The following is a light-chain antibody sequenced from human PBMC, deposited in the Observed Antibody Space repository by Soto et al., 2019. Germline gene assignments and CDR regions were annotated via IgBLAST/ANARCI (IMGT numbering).Light chain of an antibody. CDR2: EVS. CDR3: TSYAGSNYV. V-gene: IGLV2-8*01. J-gene: IGLJ1*01. Sequence: QSVLTQPRSVSGSPGQSVTVSCTGTSRDVAVYSYVSWFQQHPGKAPQLIIFEVSERPSGVPDRFSGSKSGNTASLTVSGLQAEDEADYYCTSYAGSNYVFGTGTKVTV. CDR1: SRDVAVYSY.